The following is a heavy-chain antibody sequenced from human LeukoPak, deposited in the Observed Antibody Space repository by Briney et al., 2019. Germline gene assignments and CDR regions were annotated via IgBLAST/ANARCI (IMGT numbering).Heavy chain of an antibody. V-gene: IGHV1-8*01. CDR2: MNPNSGNT. D-gene: IGHD5-18*01. Sequence: ASVKVSCKASGYTFPSYDINWVRQATGQGLEWMGWMNPNSGNTGCAQKFQGRVTMTRNTSISTAYMELSSLRSEDTAVYYCARSGYSYGYYYYGMDVWGQGTTVTVSS. CDR3: ARSGYSYGYYYYGMDV. CDR1: GYTFPSYD. J-gene: IGHJ6*02.